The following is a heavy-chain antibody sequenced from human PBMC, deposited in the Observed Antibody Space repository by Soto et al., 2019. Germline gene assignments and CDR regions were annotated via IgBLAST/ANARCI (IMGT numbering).Heavy chain of an antibody. Sequence: ASVKVSCKASGYTFTSYYMHWVRQAPGQGLEWMGIINPSGGSTSYAQKFQGRVTMTRDTSTSTVYMELSSLRSEDTAVYYCARAVGEGPQGRKVVVVAATFAFDIWG. CDR3: ARAVGEGPQGRKVVVVAATFAFDI. J-gene: IGHJ3*02. D-gene: IGHD2-15*01. CDR1: GYTFTSYY. V-gene: IGHV1-46*01. CDR2: INPSGGST.